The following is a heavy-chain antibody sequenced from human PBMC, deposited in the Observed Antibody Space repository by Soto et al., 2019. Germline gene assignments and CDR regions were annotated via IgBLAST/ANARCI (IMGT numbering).Heavy chain of an antibody. Sequence: QVQLVESGGGLVQPGGSLRLSCAASGFTFSGFYMSWIRQAPGKGLEWISYISSGSTNIFHAVSVKGRFTVSRDNAKNTVYLQMASLRAEATAVYYCARDRNAAGSDYWGQGTLVTVSS. D-gene: IGHD1-1*01. CDR2: ISSGSTNI. V-gene: IGHV3-11*01. CDR1: GFTFSGFY. J-gene: IGHJ4*02. CDR3: ARDRNAAGSDY.